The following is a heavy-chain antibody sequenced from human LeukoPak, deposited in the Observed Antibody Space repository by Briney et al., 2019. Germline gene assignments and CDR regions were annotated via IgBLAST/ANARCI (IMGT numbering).Heavy chain of an antibody. V-gene: IGHV1-2*02. CDR1: GYTFTGYY. CDR2: INPNSGDT. J-gene: IGHJ4*02. D-gene: IGHD1/OR15-1a*01. Sequence: ASVKVSCKTSGYTFTGYYTHWVRQAPGQGLEWMGWINPNSGDTNYAQKFQGRVTMTRDTSISTAYMELTRLRSDDTAVYYCARGTWPNKLFDYWGQGTLVTVSS. CDR3: ARGTWPNKLFDY.